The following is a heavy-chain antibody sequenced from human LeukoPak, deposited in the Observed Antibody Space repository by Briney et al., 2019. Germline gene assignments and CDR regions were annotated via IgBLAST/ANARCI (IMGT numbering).Heavy chain of an antibody. CDR3: AREPRPRGGWFVSE. D-gene: IGHD6-19*01. V-gene: IGHV1-2*02. CDR1: GYTFTNYY. CDR2: INANSGAT. J-gene: IGHJ4*02. Sequence: GASVTVSCKCSGYTFTNYYIHWVRLAPGQGLGWMALINANSGATKYAQKFQGRVSMTRDTSINTLYMDLSSLRSDDTAVYYCAREPRPRGGWFVSEWGQGTRVTVSS.